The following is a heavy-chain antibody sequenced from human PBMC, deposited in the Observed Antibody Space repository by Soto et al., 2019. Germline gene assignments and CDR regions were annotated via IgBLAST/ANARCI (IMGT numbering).Heavy chain of an antibody. Sequence: SETLSLTCTVSGGSISSSSYYWGWIRQPPGKGLEWIGSIYYSGSTYYNPSLKSRVTISVDTSKNQFSLKLSSVTAADTAVYYCAGLGSTVTTYLLDYWGQGTRVTSPQ. CDR3: AGLGSTVTTYLLDY. CDR2: IYYSGST. V-gene: IGHV4-39*01. CDR1: GGSISSSSYY. J-gene: IGHJ4*02. D-gene: IGHD4-17*01.